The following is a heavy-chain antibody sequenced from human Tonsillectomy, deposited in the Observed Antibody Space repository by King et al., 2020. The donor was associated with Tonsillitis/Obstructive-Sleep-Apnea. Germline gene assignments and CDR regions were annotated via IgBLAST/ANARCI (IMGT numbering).Heavy chain of an antibody. CDR2: IYYSGST. J-gene: IGHJ5*02. D-gene: IGHD4-11*01. CDR3: ARVPFPYETGTTGGWFDP. V-gene: IGHV4-59*01. CDR1: GGSFSSYY. Sequence: VQLQESGPGLVKPSETLSLTCTVSGGSFSSYYWSWIRQPPGKGLECIGYIYYSGSTNYNPSLKSRVTISVDTSKNQFSLKLSSVTAADTAVYYCARVPFPYETGTTGGWFDPWGQGTLVTVSS.